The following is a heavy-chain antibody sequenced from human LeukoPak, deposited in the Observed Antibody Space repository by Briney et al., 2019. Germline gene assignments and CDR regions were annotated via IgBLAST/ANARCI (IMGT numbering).Heavy chain of an antibody. Sequence: PGGSLRLSCAASGFTFSSYEMNWVRQAPGKGLEWVSYISSGGSTIYYADSVKGRFTISRDNAKNSLYLQMNSLRAEDTAVYYCARLYDGSAYHADHFDYWGQGTLVIVSS. J-gene: IGHJ4*02. CDR3: ARLYDGSAYHADHFDY. CDR1: GFTFSSYE. V-gene: IGHV3-48*03. D-gene: IGHD3-22*01. CDR2: ISSGGSTI.